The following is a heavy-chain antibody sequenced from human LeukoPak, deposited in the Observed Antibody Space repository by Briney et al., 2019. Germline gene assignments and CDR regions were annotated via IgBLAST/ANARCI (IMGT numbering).Heavy chain of an antibody. D-gene: IGHD1-26*01. V-gene: IGHV4-4*07. CDR3: ARRLGATDGVWFDP. CDR1: GGSISSYY. J-gene: IGHJ5*02. CDR2: IYTSGST. Sequence: SGTLSLTCAVSGGSISSYYWSWIRQPAGKGLEWIGRIYTSGSTNYNPSLKSRVTMSVDTSKNQFSLKLSSVTAADTAVYYCARRLGATDGVWFDPWGQGTLVTVSS.